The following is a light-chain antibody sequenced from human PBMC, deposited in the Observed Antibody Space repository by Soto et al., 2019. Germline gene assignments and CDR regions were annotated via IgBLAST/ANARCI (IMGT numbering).Light chain of an antibody. CDR2: AAS. V-gene: IGKV1-39*01. CDR3: KQSYSTRT. CDR1: QSISSC. Sequence: DLQIPPSHSSLSASVVYRFPITVRASQSISSCLNWYQQKPGTAPNLLIYAASSLQSGVPSRFSGSGSGTDFTLTTSSLQPEDFATDYCKQSYSTRTFGQGNQVDSK. J-gene: IGKJ1*01.